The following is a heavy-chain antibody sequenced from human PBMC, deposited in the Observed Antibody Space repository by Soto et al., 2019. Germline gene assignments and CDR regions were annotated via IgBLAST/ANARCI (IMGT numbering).Heavy chain of an antibody. Sequence: GGSLRLSCSASGFIFTDYSMTWIRQAPGKGLEWVSYISNGDETTQYADSVKGRFSVSRDNAKKVLFLQMNSLRVDDTAVYYCARDHKSRDGYNFDSWGRGAPVTVSS. CDR1: GFIFTDYS. J-gene: IGHJ4*02. V-gene: IGHV3-11*01. CDR2: ISNGDETT. CDR3: ARDHKSRDGYNFDS. D-gene: IGHD5-12*01.